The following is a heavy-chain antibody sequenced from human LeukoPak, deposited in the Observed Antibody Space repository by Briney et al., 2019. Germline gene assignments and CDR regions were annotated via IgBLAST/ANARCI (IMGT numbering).Heavy chain of an antibody. CDR1: GFMFTSYA. J-gene: IGHJ4*02. V-gene: IGHV3-23*01. CDR3: AKELRIWYFDS. Sequence: PGGSLRLSCAASGFMFTSYAMTWVRQAPGKGLEWVAAISGSGGSTYYAESVKGRFTISRDNSKKSLYLQTNSLRAEDTAVYYCAKELRIWYFDSWGQGALVTVSS. CDR2: ISGSGGST.